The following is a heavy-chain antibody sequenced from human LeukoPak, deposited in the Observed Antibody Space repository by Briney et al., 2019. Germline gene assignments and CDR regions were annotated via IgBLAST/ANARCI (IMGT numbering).Heavy chain of an antibody. CDR2: IYYSGST. J-gene: IGHJ4*02. V-gene: IGHV4-39*01. CDR3: ATQTSESGIAVAGTLDY. CDR1: GGSISSSSYY. Sequence: SETLSLTCTVSGGSISSSSYYWGWVRQPPGKGLEWIGSIYYSGSTYYNPSRKRRVTISVDTSKNQFSLKLSSVTAADTAVYYCATQTSESGIAVAGTLDYWGQGTLVTVSS. D-gene: IGHD6-19*01.